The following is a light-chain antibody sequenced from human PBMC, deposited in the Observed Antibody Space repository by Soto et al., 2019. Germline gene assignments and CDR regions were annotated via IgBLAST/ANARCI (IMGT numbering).Light chain of an antibody. CDR3: HQYGDSQYT. CDR2: GAS. V-gene: IGKV3-20*01. Sequence: EVALIQSPGILSLYVGERATLSCRASQWVRSGYFAWYQQRPGQAPRLLIQGASSRAAGIPDRFSGGGSGTDFTLTISRLEPEDFAVYYCHQYGDSQYTLGPGTKVDIK. J-gene: IGKJ2*01. CDR1: QWVRSGY.